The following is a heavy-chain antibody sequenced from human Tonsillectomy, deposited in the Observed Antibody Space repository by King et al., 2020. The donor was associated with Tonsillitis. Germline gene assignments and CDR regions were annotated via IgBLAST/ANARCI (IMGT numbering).Heavy chain of an antibody. J-gene: IGHJ5*02. V-gene: IGHV4-61*02. CDR3: AREYYSYLFDP. CDR1: GGSISSGIYY. CDR2: IYSSGST. D-gene: IGHD4-11*01. Sequence: VPLQESGPGLVKPSQTLSLTCTVSGGSISSGIYYWSWIRQPAGKGLEWIGRIYSSGSTNYNPSLKSRVTMSVDTSKNQFSLKLSSVTAADTAVYYCAREYYSYLFDPWGQGTLVTVSS.